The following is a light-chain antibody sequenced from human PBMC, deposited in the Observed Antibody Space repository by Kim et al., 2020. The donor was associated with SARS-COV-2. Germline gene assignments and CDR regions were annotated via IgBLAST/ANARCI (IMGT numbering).Light chain of an antibody. Sequence: GQIVTISCSGSGSNIGSNFVNWYQHVPGTAPKLLIYNNNQRPSRVPDRFSGFKSGTSASLAVSGLHSEDEADYYCVAWDDSLNGRAFGTGTKVTVL. CDR1: GSNIGSNF. CDR3: VAWDDSLNGRA. CDR2: NNN. J-gene: IGLJ1*01. V-gene: IGLV1-44*01.